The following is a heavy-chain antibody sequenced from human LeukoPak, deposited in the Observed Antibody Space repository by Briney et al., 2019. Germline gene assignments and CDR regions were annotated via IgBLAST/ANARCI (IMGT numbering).Heavy chain of an antibody. CDR1: GGSFSGYY. CDR2: INHSGST. CDR3: ARKDIVVVPAAFDYYYYGMDV. V-gene: IGHV4-34*01. J-gene: IGHJ6*02. Sequence: SETLSLTCAVYGGSFSGYYWSWIRQPPGKGLEWIGEINHSGSTNYNPSLKSRVTISVDTSKNQFSLKLSSVTAADTAVYYCARKDIVVVPAAFDYYYYGMDVWGQGTTVTVSS. D-gene: IGHD2-2*01.